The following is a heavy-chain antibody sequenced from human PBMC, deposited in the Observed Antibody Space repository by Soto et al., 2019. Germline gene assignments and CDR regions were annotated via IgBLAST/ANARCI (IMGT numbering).Heavy chain of an antibody. CDR3: AKGRRYSSGWYWFDP. D-gene: IGHD6-19*01. CDR2: ISGSGGST. Sequence: GGSLRLSCAASGFTFSSYAMSWVRQAPGKGLEWVSAISGSGGSTYYADSVKGRFTISRDNSKNTLYLQMNSLRAEDTAVYYCAKGRRYSSGWYWFDPWGQGTLVTVSS. CDR1: GFTFSSYA. J-gene: IGHJ5*02. V-gene: IGHV3-23*01.